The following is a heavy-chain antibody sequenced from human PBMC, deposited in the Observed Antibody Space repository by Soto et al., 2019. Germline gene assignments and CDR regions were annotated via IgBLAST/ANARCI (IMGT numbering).Heavy chain of an antibody. Sequence: QVQLQESGPGLVKPSQTLSLTCTVSGGSISSGDYYWSWIRQPPGKGLEWIGYIYYSGSTYYNPSLKSRVTISVDTSKNQFSLKLSSVTAADTAVYYCARDGVAYGGIYRHWYFDLWGRGTLVTVSS. D-gene: IGHD4-17*01. CDR1: GGSISSGDYY. J-gene: IGHJ2*01. V-gene: IGHV4-30-4*01. CDR3: ARDGVAYGGIYRHWYFDL. CDR2: IYYSGST.